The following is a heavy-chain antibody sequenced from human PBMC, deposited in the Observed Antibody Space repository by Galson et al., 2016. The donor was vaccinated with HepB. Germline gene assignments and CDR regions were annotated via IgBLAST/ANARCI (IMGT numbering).Heavy chain of an antibody. CDR3: AKGGGSGWDYYLEY. CDR2: ISWNSGSI. J-gene: IGHJ4*02. Sequence: SLRLSCAASGFTFDDYAMHWVRQAPGKGLEWVSCISWNSGSIGYADSVKGRFTISRDNAKNSLYLQMNSLRDEHTALYYCAKGGGSGWDYYLEYGGQGTLVTVSS. V-gene: IGHV3-9*01. D-gene: IGHD6-19*01. CDR1: GFTFDDYA.